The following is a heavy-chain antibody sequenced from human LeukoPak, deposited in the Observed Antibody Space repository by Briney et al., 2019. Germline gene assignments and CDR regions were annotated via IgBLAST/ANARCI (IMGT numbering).Heavy chain of an antibody. Sequence: GASVKVPCKASGGTFSSYAISWVRQAPGQGLEWMGGIIPIFGTANYAQKFQGRVTITTDESTSTAYMELSSLRSEDTAVYYCARDGPREPYQLLYYWGQGTLVTVSS. CDR3: ARDGPREPYQLLYY. V-gene: IGHV1-69*05. D-gene: IGHD2-2*01. CDR2: IIPIFGTA. J-gene: IGHJ4*02. CDR1: GGTFSSYA.